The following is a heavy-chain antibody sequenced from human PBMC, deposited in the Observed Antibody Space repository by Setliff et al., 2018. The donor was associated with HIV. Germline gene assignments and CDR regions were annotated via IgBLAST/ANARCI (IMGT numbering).Heavy chain of an antibody. D-gene: IGHD1-20*01. V-gene: IGHV1-3*01. CDR3: ARDRVTGTRVPDALDI. CDR2: INAGNGNT. CDR1: GYTFTSYA. J-gene: IGHJ3*02. Sequence: ASVKVSCKASGYTFTSYAMHWVRQAPGQRLEWMGWINAGNGNTKYSQKFQGRVTITRDTSASTAYMELSSLRSEDTAVYYCARDRVTGTRVPDALDIWGQGTMVTVSS.